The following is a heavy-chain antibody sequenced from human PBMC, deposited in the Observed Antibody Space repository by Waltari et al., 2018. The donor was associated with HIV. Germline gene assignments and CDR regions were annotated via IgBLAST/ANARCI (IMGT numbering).Heavy chain of an antibody. CDR3: ARSTTGGYGPGLTY. D-gene: IGHD3-16*01. V-gene: IGHV4-59*01. Sequence: QVQLQESGPGLVKPSETLSLTCTVSGGSISSYYWSWIRQPPGKGLDWIGYIYYSGSTNYNPSLKSRVTISLDTSKSQFSLDLNSVTAADTAVYFCARSTTGGYGPGLTYWGQGTLVTVSS. CDR1: GGSISSYY. J-gene: IGHJ4*02. CDR2: IYYSGST.